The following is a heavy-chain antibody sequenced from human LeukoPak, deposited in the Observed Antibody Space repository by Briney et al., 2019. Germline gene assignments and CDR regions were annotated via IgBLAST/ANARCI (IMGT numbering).Heavy chain of an antibody. CDR2: INGDGSTT. D-gene: IGHD4-17*01. Sequence: PGGSLRLSCAASGFTFSSYWMHWVRQAPGKGLVWVSRINGDGSTTFYADSVKGQFTISRDNSKNTLYLQMNSLRAEDTAVYYCARSGDGDYALYWGQGTLVTVSS. J-gene: IGHJ4*02. CDR1: GFTFSSYW. CDR3: ARSGDGDYALY. V-gene: IGHV3-74*01.